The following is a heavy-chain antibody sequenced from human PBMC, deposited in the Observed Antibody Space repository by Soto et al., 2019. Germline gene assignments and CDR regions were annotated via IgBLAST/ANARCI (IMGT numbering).Heavy chain of an antibody. D-gene: IGHD6-19*01. J-gene: IGHJ3*02. CDR2: MNPNSGNT. CDR1: GYTFTSYD. CDR3: ATLGSIAVAGGSAFDI. V-gene: IGHV1-8*01. Sequence: ASVKVSCKASGYTFTSYDINWVRQATGQGLEWMGWMNPNSGNTGYAQKLQGRVTMTRNTSISTAYMELSSLRSEDTAVNYCATLGSIAVAGGSAFDIWGQGTMVTVS.